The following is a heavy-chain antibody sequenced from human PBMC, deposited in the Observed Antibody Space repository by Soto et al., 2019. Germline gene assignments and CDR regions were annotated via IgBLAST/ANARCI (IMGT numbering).Heavy chain of an antibody. CDR2: ISGSGIST. J-gene: IGHJ6*02. CDR1: GFTVSSNY. CDR3: AKEKAYSSGWDGMDV. D-gene: IGHD6-19*01. V-gene: IGHV3-23*01. Sequence: GGSLRLSCAASGFTVSSNYMSWVRQAPGKGLEWVSAISGSGISTYYADSVKGRFTISRDNSKNTLYLQMNSLRAEDTAVYYCAKEKAYSSGWDGMDVWGQGTAVTVSS.